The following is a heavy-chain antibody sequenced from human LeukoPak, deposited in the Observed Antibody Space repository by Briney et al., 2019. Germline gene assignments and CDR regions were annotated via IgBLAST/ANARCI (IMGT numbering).Heavy chain of an antibody. V-gene: IGHV3-30*02. J-gene: IGHJ4*02. Sequence: GGSLRLSCAASGFTFNTYGMHWVRQAPGKGLEWVAFIRPDGGNKYYADSVKGRFTISRDNSKNTLYLQMNSLRAEDTAVYYCAKDKFSGWVSWGQGTLVTVSS. CDR3: AKDKFSGWVS. CDR2: IRPDGGNK. CDR1: GFTFNTYG. D-gene: IGHD6-19*01.